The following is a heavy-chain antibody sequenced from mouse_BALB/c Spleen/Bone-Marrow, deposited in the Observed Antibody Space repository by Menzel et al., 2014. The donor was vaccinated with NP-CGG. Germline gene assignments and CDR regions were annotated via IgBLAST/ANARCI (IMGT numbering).Heavy chain of an antibody. J-gene: IGHJ4*01. CDR2: ISYDGSN. V-gene: IGHV3-6*02. Sequence: DVKLVESGPGLVKPSQSLSLTCSVTGYSITSGYYWNWIRQFPGNKLEWMGYISYDGSNNYNPSLKNRISITRDTSKNQFFLKLNSVTTEDTATYYCARRDSSGYDYAMDYWGQGTSVTVSS. D-gene: IGHD3-2*01. CDR1: GYSITSGYY. CDR3: ARRDSSGYDYAMDY.